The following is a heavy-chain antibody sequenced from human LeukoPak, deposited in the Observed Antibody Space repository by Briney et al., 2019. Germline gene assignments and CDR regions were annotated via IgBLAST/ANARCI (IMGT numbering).Heavy chain of an antibody. CDR2: INSGGST. J-gene: IGHJ4*02. CDR1: GFTVSSNY. V-gene: IGHV3-66*02. CDR3: ARDAGGYSYGLPRPFDY. D-gene: IGHD5-18*01. Sequence: PGGSLRLSCAASGFTVSSNYISWVGQAAGKGVAWVSVINSGGSTDYAESVKGRFTISRDNSKNTLYLQMNSLRAEDTALYYCARDAGGYSYGLPRPFDYWGQGTLVTVSS.